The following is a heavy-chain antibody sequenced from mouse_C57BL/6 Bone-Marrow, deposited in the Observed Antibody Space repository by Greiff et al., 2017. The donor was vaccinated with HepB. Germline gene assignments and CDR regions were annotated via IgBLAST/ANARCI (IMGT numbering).Heavy chain of an antibody. V-gene: IGHV1-74*01. J-gene: IGHJ3*01. CDR1: GYTFTSYW. CDR2: IHPSDSDT. CDR3: AIEETAQATAY. D-gene: IGHD3-2*02. Sequence: VQLQQPGAELVKPGASVKVSCMASGYTFTSYWMHWVKQRPGQGLEWIGMIHPSDSDTNYNHKFKGKATLTVDKSSSTAYMQLSSLTSEDSAVYYCAIEETAQATAYWGQGTLVTVSA.